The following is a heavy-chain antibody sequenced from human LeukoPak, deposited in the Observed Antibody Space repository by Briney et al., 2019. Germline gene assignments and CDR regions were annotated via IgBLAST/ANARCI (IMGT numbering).Heavy chain of an antibody. D-gene: IGHD2-21*02. CDR1: SGSIRSSSFY. J-gene: IGHJ4*02. V-gene: IGHV4-39*07. CDR2: IHYSGTT. Sequence: PSETLSLTCTVSSGSIRSSSFYWGWIRQAPGKGLEWIGIIHYSGTTYYSPSLKSRVTMSVDTSKNQFSLKLSSVTAADTAVYYCARDSDPYCGGDCRPFDYWGQGTLVIVSS. CDR3: ARDSDPYCGGDCRPFDY.